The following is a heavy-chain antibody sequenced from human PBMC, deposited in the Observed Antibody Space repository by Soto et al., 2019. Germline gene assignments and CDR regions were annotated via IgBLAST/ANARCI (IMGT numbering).Heavy chain of an antibody. D-gene: IGHD6-13*01. CDR2: ISYDGSNK. J-gene: IGHJ4*02. CDR1: GFTFSSYA. Sequence: QVQLVESGGGVVQPGRSLRLSCAASGFTFSSYAMHWVHQAPGKGLEWVAVISYDGSNKYYADSVKGRFTISRDNSKNTLYLQMNSLRAEDTAVYYCASSSSWEYWGQGTLVTVSS. V-gene: IGHV3-30-3*01. CDR3: ASSSSWEY.